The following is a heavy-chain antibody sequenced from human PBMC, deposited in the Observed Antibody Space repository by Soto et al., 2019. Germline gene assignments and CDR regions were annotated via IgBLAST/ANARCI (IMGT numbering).Heavy chain of an antibody. D-gene: IGHD5-12*01. CDR3: AREGDGYNAFDI. CDR1: GGSLSSYH. J-gene: IGHJ3*02. V-gene: IGHV4-59*01. Sequence: QVQLLQSGPGLVKPSETLSLTCTVSGGSLSSYHWSWIRQPPGKGLEWIGYIYYSGSTDYNPSLKSRLTISVDTSKDQFSLKLRSVTAADTAVYFCAREGDGYNAFDIWGQGTMVTVSS. CDR2: IYYSGST.